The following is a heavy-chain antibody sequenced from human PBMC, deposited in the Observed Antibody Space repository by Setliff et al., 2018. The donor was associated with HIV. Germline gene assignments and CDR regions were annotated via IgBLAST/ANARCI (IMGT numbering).Heavy chain of an antibody. V-gene: IGHV3-15*01. CDR1: GFTFSNAW. CDR3: TTDLGSGRFSWNKN. Sequence: GGSLRLSCAAAGFTFSNAWMTWVRQAPGKGLEWVARIRNKKNGGTTYYAATVEGRFTISRDDSKNTLSLQMNSLKTKDTAIYYCTTDLGSGRFSWNKNWGQGTLVTVSS. J-gene: IGHJ4*02. CDR2: IRNKKNGGTT. D-gene: IGHD1-26*01.